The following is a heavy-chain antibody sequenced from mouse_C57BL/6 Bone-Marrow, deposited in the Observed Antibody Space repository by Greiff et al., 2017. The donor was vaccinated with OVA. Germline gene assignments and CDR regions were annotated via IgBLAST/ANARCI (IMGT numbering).Heavy chain of an antibody. D-gene: IGHD1-1*01. CDR1: GYTFTSYW. CDR2: IYPGSGST. J-gene: IGHJ3*01. V-gene: IGHV1-55*01. Sequence: QVQLQQPGAELVKPGASVKMSCKASGYTFTSYWITWVKQRPGQGLEWIGDIYPGSGSTNYNEKFKSKATLTVDTSSSTAYMQLSSLTSEDAAVYYCARRELGSAWFAYWGKGTLVTVSA. CDR3: ARRELGSAWFAY.